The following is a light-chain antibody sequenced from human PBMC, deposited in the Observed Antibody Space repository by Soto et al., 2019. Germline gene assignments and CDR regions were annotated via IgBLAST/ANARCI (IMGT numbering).Light chain of an antibody. V-gene: IGKV1-9*01. CDR2: EAS. J-gene: IGKJ5*01. Sequence: DIQLTQSPSLLSASIGERVTITCLASHDISTFLAWYQQKPGKAPKLLIYEASTLQSGVPSRFSGSGSGTEFTLTITSLQPEDFATYYCQQLNSFPITFGQGTRLEIK. CDR1: HDISTF. CDR3: QQLNSFPIT.